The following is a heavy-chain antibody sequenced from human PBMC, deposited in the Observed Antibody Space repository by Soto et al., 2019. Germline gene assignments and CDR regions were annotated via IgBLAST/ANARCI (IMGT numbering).Heavy chain of an antibody. CDR1: GFTFSSYA. Sequence: TGGSLRLSCAASGFTFSSYAMHWVRQAPGKGLEWVALISYTGSNKYYADSMKGRFTISRDNSKNTLYLQMNSLRPEDTAVYYCAQDSSSSGIYTGRFDFWGQGTLVTAPQ. CDR2: ISYTGSNK. J-gene: IGHJ4*02. D-gene: IGHD1-26*01. V-gene: IGHV3-30*18. CDR3: AQDSSSSGIYTGRFDF.